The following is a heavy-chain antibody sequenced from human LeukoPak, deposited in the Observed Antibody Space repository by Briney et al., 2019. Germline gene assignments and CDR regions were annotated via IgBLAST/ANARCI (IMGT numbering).Heavy chain of an antibody. J-gene: IGHJ4*02. Sequence: PGGSLRLSCAASGFTFSSYGMHWVRQAPGKGLEWVAVISYDGSNKYYADSVKGRFTISRDNSKNTLYLQMNSLRAEDTAVYYCARDRGGYKGYDYVYWGQGTLVTVSS. V-gene: IGHV3-30*03. CDR2: ISYDGSNK. D-gene: IGHD5-12*01. CDR1: GFTFSSYG. CDR3: ARDRGGYKGYDYVY.